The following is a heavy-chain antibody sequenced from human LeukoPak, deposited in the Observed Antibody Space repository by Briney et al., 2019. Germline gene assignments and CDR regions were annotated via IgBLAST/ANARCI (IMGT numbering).Heavy chain of an antibody. CDR1: GGSISSSSYY. J-gene: IGHJ6*03. V-gene: IGHV4-39*01. CDR3: ARQHKSYYMDV. Sequence: SETLSLTCTVAGGSISSSSYYWGWIRQPPGKGLEWIGSIYYSGSTYYNPSLKSRVTISVDTSKNQFSLKLSSVTAADTAVYYCARQHKSYYMDVWGKGTTVTVSS. CDR2: IYYSGST.